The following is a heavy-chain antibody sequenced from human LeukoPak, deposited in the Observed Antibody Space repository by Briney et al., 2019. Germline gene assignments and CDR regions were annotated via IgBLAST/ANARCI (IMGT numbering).Heavy chain of an antibody. CDR2: IFPGDSDT. V-gene: IGHV5-51*01. CDR3: ARQRELYYDFWSGNQGYFDL. D-gene: IGHD3-3*01. CDR1: GHKFVSYW. Sequence: GESLQISCQISGHKFVSYWIGWVRQMPGRGLEWMGIIFPGDSDTRYSPSFEGQVTISADRSNNTAYLQWRSLEASDTAMYYCARQRELYYDFWSGNQGYFDLWGRGTLVTVSS. J-gene: IGHJ2*01.